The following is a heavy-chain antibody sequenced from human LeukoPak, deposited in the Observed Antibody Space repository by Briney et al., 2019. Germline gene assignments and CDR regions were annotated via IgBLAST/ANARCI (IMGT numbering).Heavy chain of an antibody. V-gene: IGHV4-39*07. Sequence: PSETLSLTCTVSGVSISTSPYYWGWLRQPPGKGLEWIGSIYYSGTTNYNPSLKSRVTMSIDTSKNQFSLKLSSVTAADTAIYYCARDAKYGSRTYFFFEYWGQGTLLTVSS. D-gene: IGHD3-10*01. CDR1: GVSISTSPYY. J-gene: IGHJ4*02. CDR2: IYYSGTT. CDR3: ARDAKYGSRTYFFFEY.